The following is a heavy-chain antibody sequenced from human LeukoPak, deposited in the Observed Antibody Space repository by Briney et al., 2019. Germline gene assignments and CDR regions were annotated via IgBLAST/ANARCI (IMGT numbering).Heavy chain of an antibody. CDR3: TRGRRVPSSLDY. V-gene: IGHV1-69*05. J-gene: IGHJ4*02. CDR1: GGTFSSYA. D-gene: IGHD2-2*01. Sequence: SVKVSCKASGGTFSSYAISWVRQAPGQGLEWMGRIIPIFGTANYAQKFQGRVTITTDESTSTAYMELSSLRSEDTAVYYCTRGRRVPSSLDYWGQGTLVTVSS. CDR2: IIPIFGTA.